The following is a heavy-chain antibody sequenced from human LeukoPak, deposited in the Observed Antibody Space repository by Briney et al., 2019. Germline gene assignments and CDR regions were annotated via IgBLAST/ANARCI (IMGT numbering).Heavy chain of an antibody. J-gene: IGHJ4*02. Sequence: PGGSLRLSCAASGFTFSSYSMNWVRQAPGKGLEWVSSISTSSSYIYYADSVKGRFTISRDNAKNSLYLQMNSLRAEDTAVYYCARLLDYYDSSGYSGWGQGTLVTVSS. CDR1: GFTFSSYS. D-gene: IGHD3-22*01. V-gene: IGHV3-21*01. CDR2: ISTSSSYI. CDR3: ARLLDYYDSSGYSG.